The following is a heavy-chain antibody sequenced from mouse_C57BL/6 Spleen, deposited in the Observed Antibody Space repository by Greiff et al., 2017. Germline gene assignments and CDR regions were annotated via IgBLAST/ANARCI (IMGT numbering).Heavy chain of an antibody. D-gene: IGHD2-3*01. CDR2: INPYNGGT. Sequence: VQLQQSGPVLVKPGASVKMSCKASGYTFTDYYMNWVKQSHGKSLEWIGVINPYNGGTSYNQKFKGKATLTVDKSSSTAYMELNSLTSEDSAVYYCARSWDGYFAMDYWGQGTSVTVSS. CDR3: ARSWDGYFAMDY. CDR1: GYTFTDYY. V-gene: IGHV1-19*01. J-gene: IGHJ4*01.